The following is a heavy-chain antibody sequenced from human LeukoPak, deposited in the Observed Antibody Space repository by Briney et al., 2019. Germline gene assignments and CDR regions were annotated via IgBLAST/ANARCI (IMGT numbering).Heavy chain of an antibody. CDR1: GGSFSGYY. D-gene: IGHD3-3*01. CDR3: ARRHYDFWSKWFDP. J-gene: IGHJ5*02. V-gene: IGHV4-34*01. Sequence: SETLSLTCAVYGGSFSGYYWSWIRQPPGKGLEWIGEINHSGSTNYNPSLKSRVTISVDTSKNQFSLKLSSVTAADTAVYYCARRHYDFWSKWFDPWGQGTLATVSS. CDR2: INHSGST.